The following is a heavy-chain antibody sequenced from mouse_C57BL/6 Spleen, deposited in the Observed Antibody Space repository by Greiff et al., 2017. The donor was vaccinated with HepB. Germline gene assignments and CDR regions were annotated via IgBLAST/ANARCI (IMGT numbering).Heavy chain of an antibody. V-gene: IGHV3-6*01. J-gene: IGHJ2*01. CDR1: GYSITSGYY. Sequence: ESGPGLVKPSQSLSLTCSVTGYSITSGYYWNWIRQFPGNKLEWMGYISYDGSNNYNPTLKNRITITRDTSKNQFFLKLKSVTTEDTATYYCARHGTDWGQGTTLTVSS. CDR2: ISYDGSN. CDR3: ARHGTD. D-gene: IGHD2-1*01.